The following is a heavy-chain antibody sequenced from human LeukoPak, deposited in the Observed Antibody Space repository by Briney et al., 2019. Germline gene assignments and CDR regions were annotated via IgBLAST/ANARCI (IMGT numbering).Heavy chain of an antibody. J-gene: IGHJ4*02. D-gene: IGHD1-26*01. Sequence: GGSLSLSCAASGFIFSSHWMSWVRQAPGKGLEWVTNINLDGNDKNYVDSVKGRFTISRDNAKNSLYLQMNSLRAEDTAMYYCVRSGSYFSKWGQGTLVTVSS. V-gene: IGHV3-7*01. CDR3: VRSGSYFSK. CDR1: GFIFSSHW. CDR2: INLDGNDK.